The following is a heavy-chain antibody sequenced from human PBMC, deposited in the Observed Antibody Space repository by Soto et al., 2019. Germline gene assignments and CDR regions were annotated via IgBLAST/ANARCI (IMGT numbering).Heavy chain of an antibody. CDR3: AREVKQQLIDY. V-gene: IGHV4-4*02. J-gene: IGHJ4*02. CDR1: GGSISSPNW. D-gene: IGHD6-13*01. CDR2: IYHSGSS. Sequence: QVQLQESGPGLVKPSGTLSLTCAVSGGSISSPNWWSWVRQPPGKGLQWIGEIYHSGSSNYYPSLKSRVTISVDKSKIQFSLKLSSVPAADTAVYYCAREVKQQLIDYWGQVTLVAVSS.